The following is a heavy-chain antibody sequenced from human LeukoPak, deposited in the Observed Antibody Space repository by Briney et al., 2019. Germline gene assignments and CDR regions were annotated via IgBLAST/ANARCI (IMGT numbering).Heavy chain of an antibody. J-gene: IGHJ1*01. CDR3: TRHSRDSGGAFQY. CDR1: GGSISSYY. CDR2: IHYSGST. D-gene: IGHD4-23*01. V-gene: IGHV4-59*08. Sequence: SETLSLTCTVSGGSISSYYWNWIRQPPGKGLEWIGYIHYSGSTNYNPSLKSRVTISVDTSKNQFSLKLSSVTAADTAVYYCTRHSRDSGGAFQYWGQGTPVTVSS.